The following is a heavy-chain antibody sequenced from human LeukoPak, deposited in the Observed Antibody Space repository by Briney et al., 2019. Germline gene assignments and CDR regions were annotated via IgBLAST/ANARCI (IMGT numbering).Heavy chain of an antibody. V-gene: IGHV1-2*02. CDR2: INPDSGGT. J-gene: IGHJ4*02. D-gene: IGHD1-26*01. Sequence: ASLKVSCKASGYTLTGYYIHWVRQAPGQGPEWMGWINPDSGGTKYAQNFQGRITMTRDTYISTAYMELSTLKSDDTAVYYCARESRTTTTFDYWGQGTLVTVSS. CDR3: ARESRTTTTFDY. CDR1: GYTLTGYY.